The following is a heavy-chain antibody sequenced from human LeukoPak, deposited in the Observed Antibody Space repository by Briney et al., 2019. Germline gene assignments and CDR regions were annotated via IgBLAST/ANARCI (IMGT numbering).Heavy chain of an antibody. CDR1: GYTFTSYA. V-gene: IGHV7-4-1*02. CDR2: INTNTGNP. J-gene: IGHJ4*02. D-gene: IGHD5-18*01. Sequence: ASVNVSCKASGYTFTSYAMNWVRQAPGQGLEWMGWINTNTGNPSYARGFTGRFVFSLDTSVSTAYLQISSLKAEDTAVYYCAREAYSSAYYFDYWGQGTLVTVSS. CDR3: AREAYSSAYYFDY.